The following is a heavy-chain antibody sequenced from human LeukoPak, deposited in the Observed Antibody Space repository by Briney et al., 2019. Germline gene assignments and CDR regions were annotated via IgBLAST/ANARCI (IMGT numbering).Heavy chain of an antibody. D-gene: IGHD3-3*01. CDR1: GFTFSSYE. V-gene: IGHV3-48*03. J-gene: IGHJ5*02. Sequence: PGGSLRLSCAASGFTFSSYEMNWVRQAPGKGLEWVSYISSSGSTIYYADSVKGRFTISRDNAKNSLYLQMNSLRAEDTAVYYCARDDFWSGYYRGGTWFDPWGQGTLVTVSS. CDR3: ARDDFWSGYYRGGTWFDP. CDR2: ISSSGSTI.